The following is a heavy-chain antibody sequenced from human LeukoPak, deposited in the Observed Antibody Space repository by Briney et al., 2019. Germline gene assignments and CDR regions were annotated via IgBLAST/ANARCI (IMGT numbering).Heavy chain of an antibody. CDR1: GGSISSSNW. V-gene: IGHV4-4*02. Sequence: SETLSLTCAVSGGSISSSNWWAWVRQPPGKGLEWIGERHHSGITNYNPSLKSRVTISVDTSKNQSSLKLSSVTAADTAVYYCARAGDGYNRVDYWGQGTLVTVSS. J-gene: IGHJ4*02. D-gene: IGHD5-24*01. CDR2: RHHSGIT. CDR3: ARAGDGYNRVDY.